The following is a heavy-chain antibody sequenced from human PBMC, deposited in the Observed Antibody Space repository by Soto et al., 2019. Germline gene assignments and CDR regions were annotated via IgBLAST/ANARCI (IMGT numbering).Heavy chain of an antibody. CDR3: ARSPYDSSGYPFDY. J-gene: IGHJ4*02. D-gene: IGHD3-22*01. CDR1: GFTFSDYY. CDR2: ISSSSSYT. V-gene: IGHV3-11*06. Sequence: PGGSLRLSCAASGFTFSDYYMSWIRQAPGKGLEWVSYISSSSSYTNYADSVKGRFTISRDNAKNSLYLQMNSLRAEDTAVYYCARSPYDSSGYPFDYWGQGTLVTVSS.